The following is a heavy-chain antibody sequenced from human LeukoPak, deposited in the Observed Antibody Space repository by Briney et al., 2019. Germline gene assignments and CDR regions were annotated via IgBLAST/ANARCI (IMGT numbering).Heavy chain of an antibody. V-gene: IGHV3-23*01. D-gene: IGHD6-6*01. CDR2: VSGTGGRT. J-gene: IGHJ5*02. CDR1: GFTFSTYA. Sequence: GGSLGLSCAASGFTFSTYAMSWVRQAPGKGLEWVSVVSGTGGRTYYADSVKGRFTISRDNSKNTLYLQMNSLRAEDTALYYCVKASSSSPQYNWFDAWGQGTLVTVSS. CDR3: VKASSSSPQYNWFDA.